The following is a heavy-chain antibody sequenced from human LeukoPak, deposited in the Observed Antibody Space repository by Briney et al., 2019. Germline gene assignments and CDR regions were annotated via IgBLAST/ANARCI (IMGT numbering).Heavy chain of an antibody. J-gene: IGHJ6*02. V-gene: IGHV3-21*01. CDR1: GFTFSSYS. D-gene: IGHD1-1*01. CDR2: ISSSSSYI. CDR3: ARGYNWNAGYYYYYGMDV. Sequence: KAGGSLRLSCAASGFTFSSYSKNWVRQAPGKGLEWVSSISSSSSYIYYADSVKGRFTISRDNAKNSLYLQMNSLRAEDTAVYYCARGYNWNAGYYYYYGMDVWGQGTTVTVSS.